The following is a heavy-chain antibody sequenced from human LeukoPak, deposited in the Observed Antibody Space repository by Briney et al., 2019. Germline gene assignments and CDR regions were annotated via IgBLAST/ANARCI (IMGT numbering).Heavy chain of an antibody. J-gene: IGHJ2*01. Sequence: ASVKVSCKVSGYTLTELSMHWGRQAPGKGLEWMGGFDPVDGETMYAQKFQGRVTMPEDTSTDTAYMELSSLRSDDTAVYYCAGFIWALGYFDLWGRGTLVTVSS. CDR3: AGFIWALGYFDL. V-gene: IGHV1-24*01. CDR1: GYTLTELS. D-gene: IGHD3-16*02. CDR2: FDPVDGET.